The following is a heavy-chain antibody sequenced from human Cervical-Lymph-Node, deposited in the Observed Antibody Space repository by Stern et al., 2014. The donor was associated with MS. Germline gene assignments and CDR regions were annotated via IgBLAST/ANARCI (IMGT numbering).Heavy chain of an antibody. CDR2: NYWDDQK. Sequence: QITLKESGPALVQPTQTLTLTCTFSGFSLSTSGLGVGWLRQPPGEALEWLAYNYWDDQKRYSPSLKSRLTITKDTSKNQVVLTLTNVDPVDTATYYCAHRTAGPFDYWGQGTLVTVSS. CDR3: AHRTAGPFDY. J-gene: IGHJ4*02. CDR1: GFSLSTSGLG. V-gene: IGHV2-5*02.